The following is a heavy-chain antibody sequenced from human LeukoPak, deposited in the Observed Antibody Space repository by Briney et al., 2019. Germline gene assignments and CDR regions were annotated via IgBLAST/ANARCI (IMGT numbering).Heavy chain of an antibody. CDR1: GFPLSSYG. CDR2: ISSSSSYI. Sequence: PGGSLRLSCPPSGFPLSSYGMNWARQPPGRGREWVPSISSSSSYIYYADSVKGRFTISRDNAKNSLYLQMNSLRAEDTAVYYCARGARLLLSIAFDIWGQGTMVTVSS. J-gene: IGHJ3*02. D-gene: IGHD3-22*01. V-gene: IGHV3-21*01. CDR3: ARGARLLLSIAFDI.